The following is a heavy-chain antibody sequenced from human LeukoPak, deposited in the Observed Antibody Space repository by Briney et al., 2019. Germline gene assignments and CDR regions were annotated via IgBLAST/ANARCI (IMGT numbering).Heavy chain of an antibody. D-gene: IGHD6-19*01. Sequence: GGSLRLSCAASGFTFSSYWMSWVRQAPGKGLEWVANIKQDGSEKYYVDSVKGRFTISRDNAKNSLYLQMNSLRAEDTAVHYCARDRGIAVAPRGLDYWGQGTLVTVSS. J-gene: IGHJ4*02. CDR3: ARDRGIAVAPRGLDY. CDR2: IKQDGSEK. CDR1: GFTFSSYW. V-gene: IGHV3-7*01.